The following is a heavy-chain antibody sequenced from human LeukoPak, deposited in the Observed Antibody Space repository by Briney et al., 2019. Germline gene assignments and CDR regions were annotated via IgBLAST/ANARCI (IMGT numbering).Heavy chain of an antibody. CDR3: VRRAGTGSDPTNFDY. J-gene: IGHJ4*02. CDR1: GYILTTYW. D-gene: IGHD3-10*01. Sequence: GESLKISCKGSGYILTTYWIAWVRQMPGKGLEWMGIIYPGDSDTRYSPSFQGQVTISADKSFSTAYLQWISLEASQTAMYNCVRRAGTGSDPTNFDYWGQGTLVTVSS. CDR2: IYPGDSDT. V-gene: IGHV5-51*01.